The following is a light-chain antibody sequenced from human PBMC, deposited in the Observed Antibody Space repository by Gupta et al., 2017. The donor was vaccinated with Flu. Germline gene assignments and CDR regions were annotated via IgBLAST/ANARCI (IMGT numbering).Light chain of an antibody. Sequence: IVLTQSPDTLSLSPGERATLSCRASQSVSSNYLAWYQQKPGQAPRLLIYDASYRATGIPDRFSGSGSRTDFTLTISRLEPEDFAVYYCHQYNSSPPWTFGQGTKVEIK. CDR2: DAS. CDR1: QSVSSNY. V-gene: IGKV3-20*01. CDR3: HQYNSSPPWT. J-gene: IGKJ1*01.